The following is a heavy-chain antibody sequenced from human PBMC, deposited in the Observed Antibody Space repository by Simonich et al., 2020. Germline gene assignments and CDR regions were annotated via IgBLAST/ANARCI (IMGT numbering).Heavy chain of an antibody. CDR3: ASSKRGYNWNDFDY. Sequence: QVQLVQSGAEVKKPGASVKVSCKASGYTFTGNYMHWVRHAPGQGLEWMGWINPNSGGTNYAQKYKGRVTMTRDTSISTAYMELSRLRSDDTAVYYCASSKRGYNWNDFDYWGQGTLSPSPQ. J-gene: IGHJ4*02. CDR2: INPNSGGT. D-gene: IGHD1-1*01. V-gene: IGHV1-2*02. CDR1: GYTFTGNY.